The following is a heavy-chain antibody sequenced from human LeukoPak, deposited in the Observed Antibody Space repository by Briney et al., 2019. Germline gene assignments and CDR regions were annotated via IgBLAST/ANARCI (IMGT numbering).Heavy chain of an antibody. CDR1: GFTFSSYW. D-gene: IGHD3-10*01. CDR2: INSDGSST. Sequence: GGSLRLSCAASGFTFSSYWMHWVRQAPGKGLVWVSCINSDGSSTSYADSVRGRFTISRDNAKNTLYLQMNSLRAEDTAVYYCARNHYGSVDYWGQGTLVTVSS. J-gene: IGHJ4*02. V-gene: IGHV3-74*01. CDR3: ARNHYGSVDY.